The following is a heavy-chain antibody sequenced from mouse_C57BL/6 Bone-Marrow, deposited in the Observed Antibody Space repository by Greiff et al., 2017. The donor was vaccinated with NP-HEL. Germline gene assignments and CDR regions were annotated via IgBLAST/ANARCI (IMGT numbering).Heavy chain of an antibody. J-gene: IGHJ2*01. D-gene: IGHD2-4*01. CDR1: GYTFTSYW. CDR2: IDPSDSYT. CDR3: AIPYDYDVDY. V-gene: IGHV1-69*01. Sequence: VQLQESGAELVMPGASVKLSCKASGYTFTSYWMHWVKQRPGQGLEWIGEIDPSDSYTNYNQKFKGKSTLTVDKSSSTAYMQLSSLTSEDSAVYYCAIPYDYDVDYWGQGTTLTVSS.